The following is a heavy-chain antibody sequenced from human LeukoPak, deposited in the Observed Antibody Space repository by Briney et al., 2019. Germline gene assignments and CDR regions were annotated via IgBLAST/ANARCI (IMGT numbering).Heavy chain of an antibody. CDR1: GFIFSQFW. CDR2: LNSDGRTT. Sequence: PGGSLRLSCAGSGFIFSQFWMQWVRQVPGKGLVWVSRLNSDGRTTTYADSVKGRFTISRDNAKNTLYLQMNSLRVEDTAVYYCARGSDETVTISGWFDPWGQGTLVTVSS. CDR3: ARGSDETVTISGWFDP. V-gene: IGHV3-74*01. J-gene: IGHJ5*02. D-gene: IGHD4-17*01.